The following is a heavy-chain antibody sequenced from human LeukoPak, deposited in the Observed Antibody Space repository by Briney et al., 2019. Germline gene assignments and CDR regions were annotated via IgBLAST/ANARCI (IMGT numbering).Heavy chain of an antibody. D-gene: IGHD3-3*01. CDR2: ISYDGSNK. CDR1: GFTFSSYG. Sequence: PGRSLRLSCAASGFTFSSYGMHWVRQAPGKGLEWVAVISYDGSNKYYADSVKGRFTISRDNSKNTLYLQMNSLRAEDTAVYYCAKDWLRGRFLEWLSTHFDYWGQGTLVTVSS. V-gene: IGHV3-30*18. J-gene: IGHJ4*02. CDR3: AKDWLRGRFLEWLSTHFDY.